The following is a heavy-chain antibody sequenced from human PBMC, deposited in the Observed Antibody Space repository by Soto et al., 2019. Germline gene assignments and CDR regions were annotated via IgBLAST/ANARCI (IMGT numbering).Heavy chain of an antibody. J-gene: IGHJ4*01. Sequence: SETLSLTCTVSGGSTSSYYWSWIWQPPPKGLEWNGYIYYSGSTNYNPSLKSRVTISVDTSKTQFSLTLSSVTAADTAVYYCARERTNYDFWSGLTGWGHGTLVTVSS. V-gene: IGHV4-59*01. CDR3: ARERTNYDFWSGLTG. CDR1: GGSTSSYY. CDR2: IYYSGST. D-gene: IGHD3-3*01.